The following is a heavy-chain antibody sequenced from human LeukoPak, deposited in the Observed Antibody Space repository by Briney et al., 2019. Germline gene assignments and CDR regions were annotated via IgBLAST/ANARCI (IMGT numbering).Heavy chain of an antibody. CDR3: ARENSGSYREFDY. CDR1: GGSISSYY. CDR2: IYTSGST. D-gene: IGHD1-26*01. V-gene: IGHV4-4*07. Sequence: SETLSLTCTVSGGSISSYYWSWIRQPAGKGLEWIRRIYTSGSTNYNASLKSRVSMSVDTSKNQFSLKLSSVTAADTAVFYCARENSGSYREFDYWGQGTLVTVSS. J-gene: IGHJ4*02.